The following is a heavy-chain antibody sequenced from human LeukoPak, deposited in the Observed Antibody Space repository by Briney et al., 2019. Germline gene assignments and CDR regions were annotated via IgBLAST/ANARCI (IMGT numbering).Heavy chain of an antibody. CDR3: ARDRVVVALDY. Sequence: GGSLRLSCTASGFSFSGHWMHWARQLPGKGLVWVSRISPTGSTTSYADSVKGRFTVSRDNAKNTLYLQVNNLRAEDTAVYYCARDRVVVALDYWGQGTLVTVSS. J-gene: IGHJ4*02. CDR2: ISPTGSTT. V-gene: IGHV3-74*01. D-gene: IGHD3-22*01. CDR1: GFSFSGHW.